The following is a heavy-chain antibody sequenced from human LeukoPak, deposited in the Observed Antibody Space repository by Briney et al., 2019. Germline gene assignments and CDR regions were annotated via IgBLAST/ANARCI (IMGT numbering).Heavy chain of an antibody. J-gene: IGHJ4*02. D-gene: IGHD5-12*01. Sequence: SETLSLTCNVSGGSINSYYWSWIRQSAGKGLEWIGRINSSGNTIYNPSLKSRVTMSLDTSKNQFSLRLTSVTAADTAVYYCASKIPPHSAGGYDLYYSDSWGRGTLVTVSS. CDR2: INSSGNT. CDR1: GGSINSYY. V-gene: IGHV4-4*07. CDR3: ASKIPPHSAGGYDLYYSDS.